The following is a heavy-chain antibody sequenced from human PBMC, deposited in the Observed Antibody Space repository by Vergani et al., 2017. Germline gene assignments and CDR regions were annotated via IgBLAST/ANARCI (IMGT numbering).Heavy chain of an antibody. D-gene: IGHD6-19*01. CDR1: SHTFQTYG. Sequence: QVQLVQSGAELKKPGASVSVSCKGSSHTFQTYGISWVRQAPGKGLEWMAWIRPYTGHTIYAQKFQDRVTMTTDTSTSTAYMELRSLRSDDTAVYYCARDRAVAGTNYFDYWGQGTLVTVSS. CDR2: IRPYTGHT. CDR3: ARDRAVAGTNYFDY. J-gene: IGHJ4*02. V-gene: IGHV1-18*01.